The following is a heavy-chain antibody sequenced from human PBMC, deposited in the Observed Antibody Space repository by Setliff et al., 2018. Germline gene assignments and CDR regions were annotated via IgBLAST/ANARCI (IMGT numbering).Heavy chain of an antibody. CDR3: AREQWLDPPGYYYMDV. D-gene: IGHD6-19*01. J-gene: IGHJ6*03. CDR2: IIHSGST. Sequence: PSETLSLTCAVYGGSFSGYYWSWIRQPPGKRLEWIGEIIHSGSTNYNPSLKSRVTISMGTSKNQFSLKVSSVTAADMAVYYCAREQWLDPPGYYYMDVWAKGTTVTVSS. V-gene: IGHV4-34*12. CDR1: GGSFSGYY.